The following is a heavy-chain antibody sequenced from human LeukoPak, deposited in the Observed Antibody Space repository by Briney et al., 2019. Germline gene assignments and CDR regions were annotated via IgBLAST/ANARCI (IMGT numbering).Heavy chain of an antibody. J-gene: IGHJ4*02. Sequence: GASVKVSCKASGYTFTSYYMHWVRQAPGQGLEWMGGIIPIFGTANYAQKFQGRVTITTDESTSTAYMELSSLRSEDTAVYYCARVGSSFGDYYFDYWGQGTLVTVSS. D-gene: IGHD2-21*02. CDR2: IIPIFGTA. CDR3: ARVGSSFGDYYFDY. CDR1: GYTFTSYY. V-gene: IGHV1-69*05.